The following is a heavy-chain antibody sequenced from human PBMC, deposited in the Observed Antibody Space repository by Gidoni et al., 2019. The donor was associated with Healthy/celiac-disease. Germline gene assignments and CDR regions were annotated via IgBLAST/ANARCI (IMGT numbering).Heavy chain of an antibody. CDR1: GGSISSGDYY. V-gene: IGHV4-30-4*01. J-gene: IGHJ3*02. CDR3: ARSTSSSWYHDAFDI. Sequence: QVQLQESGPGLVKPSQTLSLTCPVSGGSISSGDYYWSWIRQPPGKGLEWIGYIYYSGSTYYNPSLKSRVTISVDTSKNQFSLKLSSVTAADTAVYYCARSTSSSWYHDAFDIWGQGTMVTVSS. D-gene: IGHD6-13*01. CDR2: IYYSGST.